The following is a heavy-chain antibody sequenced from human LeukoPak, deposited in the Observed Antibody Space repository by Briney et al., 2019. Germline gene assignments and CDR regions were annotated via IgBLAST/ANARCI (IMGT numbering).Heavy chain of an antibody. CDR3: ARSSGSYPPRFDY. J-gene: IGHJ4*02. D-gene: IGHD3-10*01. CDR2: IDPSDSYT. CDR1: GYSFTSYW. V-gene: IGHV5-10-1*01. Sequence: GESLKISCKGSGYSFTSYWISWVRQMPGKGLELMGRIDPSDSYTDYSPSFQGHVTISADKSISTAYLQWSSLKASDTAMYYCARSSGSYPPRFDYWGQGTLVTVSS.